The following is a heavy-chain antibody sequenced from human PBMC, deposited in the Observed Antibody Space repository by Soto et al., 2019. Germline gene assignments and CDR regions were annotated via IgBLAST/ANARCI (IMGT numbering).Heavy chain of an antibody. CDR1: GGTFSSYA. Sequence: QVQLVQSGAEVKKPGSSVKVSCKASGGTFSSYAISWVRQAPGPGLEWMGGIIPIFGTANYAQKFQGRVTITADESTSTAYMELSSLRSEDTAVYYCASPCTIIAARLYYYFDYWGQGTLVTVSS. J-gene: IGHJ4*02. V-gene: IGHV1-69*01. CDR2: IIPIFGTA. CDR3: ASPCTIIAARLYYYFDY. D-gene: IGHD6-6*01.